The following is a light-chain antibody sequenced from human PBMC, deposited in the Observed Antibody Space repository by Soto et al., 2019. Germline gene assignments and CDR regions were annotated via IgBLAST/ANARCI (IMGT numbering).Light chain of an antibody. CDR2: DAS. CDR3: QQYNAYYS. Sequence: DIHKTQSAFTLSASVCAGIATACRDSQDISRWLAWYQQQPGKAPVLLIDDASTLQGGVPSRFSGTGSGTEFTLTISSLQPEDFATYYCQQYNAYYSFGQGTKVDIK. CDR1: QDISRW. V-gene: IGKV1-5*01. J-gene: IGKJ2*03.